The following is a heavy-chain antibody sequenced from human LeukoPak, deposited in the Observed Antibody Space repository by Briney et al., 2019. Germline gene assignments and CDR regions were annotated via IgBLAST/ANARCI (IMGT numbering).Heavy chain of an antibody. Sequence: ASVKVSCKASGYTFTGYYMHWVRQAPGQGLEWMGWINPNSGGTNYAQKFQGRVTMTRDTSISTAYMELSRLRSDDTAVYYCATSAFIVVVPAAVGDYYYGMDVWGQGTTVTVSS. CDR1: GYTFTGYY. CDR3: ATSAFIVVVPAAVGDYYYGMDV. D-gene: IGHD2-2*01. J-gene: IGHJ6*02. V-gene: IGHV1-2*02. CDR2: INPNSGGT.